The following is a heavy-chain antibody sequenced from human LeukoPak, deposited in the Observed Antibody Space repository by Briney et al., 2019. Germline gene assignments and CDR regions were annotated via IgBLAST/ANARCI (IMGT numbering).Heavy chain of an antibody. CDR1: GDSISSYNYF. Sequence: SETLSLTCTVSGDSISSYNYFWGWIRQPPGKGLEWVGSIYYRGNTYYNPSLKSRVTLSADTSKNQFSLKVTSVTAADTAVYYCARQTNWGAGNFDYWGQGTLVTVSS. CDR2: IYYRGNT. D-gene: IGHD3-16*01. V-gene: IGHV4-39*01. J-gene: IGHJ4*02. CDR3: ARQTNWGAGNFDY.